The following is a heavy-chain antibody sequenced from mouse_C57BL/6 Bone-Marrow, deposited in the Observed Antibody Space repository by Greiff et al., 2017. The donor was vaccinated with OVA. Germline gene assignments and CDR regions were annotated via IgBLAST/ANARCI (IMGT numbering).Heavy chain of an antibody. CDR3: ASKDYGHYAMDY. V-gene: IGHV1-7*01. D-gene: IGHD2-4*01. CDR2: INPSSGYT. Sequence: VQLQESGAELAKPGASVKLSCKASCYTFTSYWMHWVKQRPGQGLEWIGYINPSSGYTKYNQKFKDKATLTADNASSTAYMQLSSLTSNDAAVYYCASKDYGHYAMDYWGQGTSVTVSS. J-gene: IGHJ4*01. CDR1: CYTFTSYW.